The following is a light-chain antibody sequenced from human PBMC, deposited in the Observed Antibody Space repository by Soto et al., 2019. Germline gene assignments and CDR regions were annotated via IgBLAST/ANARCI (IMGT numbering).Light chain of an antibody. CDR1: QSVSSSY. Sequence: EIVLTQSPGTLSLSPGERATLSCRASQSVSSSYFAWYQQKPGQAPMLLIYGASSRATGIPDRFSSSGSGTEFTLTISRLEPEDFAVYYCQQYGSYPPITFGQGTRLEIK. CDR3: QQYGSYPPIT. V-gene: IGKV3-20*01. J-gene: IGKJ5*01. CDR2: GAS.